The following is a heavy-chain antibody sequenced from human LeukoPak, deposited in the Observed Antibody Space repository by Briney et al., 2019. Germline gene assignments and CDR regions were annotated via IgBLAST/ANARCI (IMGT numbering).Heavy chain of an antibody. Sequence: SETLSLTCTVSVGSISSSSYYLGWIRQPPGKGLEWIGSIYYSGSTYYNPSLKSRVTISVDTSKNQFSLKLSPVTAADTAVYYCARNVLRYFDWFLDWGQGTLVTVSS. CDR1: VGSISSSSYY. D-gene: IGHD3-9*01. CDR3: ARNVLRYFDWFLD. J-gene: IGHJ4*02. CDR2: IYYSGST. V-gene: IGHV4-39*01.